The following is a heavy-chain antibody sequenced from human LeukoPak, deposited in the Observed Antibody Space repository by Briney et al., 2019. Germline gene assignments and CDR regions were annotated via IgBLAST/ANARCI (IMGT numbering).Heavy chain of an antibody. CDR3: AKSLSDFWSGYGAFDI. Sequence: GRSLRLSCAASGFTFDDYAMHWVRHAPGKGLEWVSGISWNSGSIVYADSVKGRFTISRDNAKNSLYLQMNSLRAEDMALYYCAKSLSDFWSGYGAFDIWGQGTMVTVSS. D-gene: IGHD3-3*01. J-gene: IGHJ3*02. V-gene: IGHV3-9*03. CDR1: GFTFDDYA. CDR2: ISWNSGSI.